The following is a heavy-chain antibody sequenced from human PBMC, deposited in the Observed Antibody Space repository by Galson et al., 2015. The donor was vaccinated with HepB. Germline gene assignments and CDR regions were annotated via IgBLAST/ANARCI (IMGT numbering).Heavy chain of an antibody. D-gene: IGHD3-10*01. CDR3: ARDWDYEGYWYGSGSLDS. V-gene: IGHV1-2*04. CDR2: INPHRGDT. Sequence: SVKVSCKASGYTFTGYYIQWLRQAPGQGFEWIGWINPHRGDTNFAQKFQGSVTMTRDTSISTVYMELSSLRSDDTAVYYCARDWDYEGYWYGSGSLDSWGQGTPVTVSS. CDR1: GYTFTGYY. J-gene: IGHJ4*02.